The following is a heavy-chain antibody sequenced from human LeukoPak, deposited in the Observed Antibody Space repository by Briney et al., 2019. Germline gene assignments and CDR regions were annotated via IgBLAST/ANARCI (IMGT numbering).Heavy chain of an antibody. V-gene: IGHV4-4*07. CDR2: IYTSGST. CDR1: GGSISSYY. J-gene: IGHJ6*02. CDR3: ARDHFGYDFWSGYHPEPYYYYGMDV. D-gene: IGHD3-3*01. Sequence: SETLSLTCTVSGGSISSYYWSWIRQPAGKGLEWIGRIYTSGSTNYNPSLKSRVTMSVDTSKNQLSLKLSSVTAADTAVYYCARDHFGYDFWSGYHPEPYYYYGMDVWGQGTTVTVSS.